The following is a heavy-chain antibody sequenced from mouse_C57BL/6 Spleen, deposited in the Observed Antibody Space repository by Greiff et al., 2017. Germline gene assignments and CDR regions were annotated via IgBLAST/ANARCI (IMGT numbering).Heavy chain of an antibody. J-gene: IGHJ2*01. CDR2: IDPSDSDT. CDR1: GYTFTSYW. Sequence: QVQLQQPGAELVRPGSSVKLSCKASGYTFTSYWMHWVKQRPIQGLEWIGNIDPSDSDTHYNQKFKDKATLTVDKSSSTAYMQLSSLTSEDSAVYYCARGIYYGNYFDYWGQGTTLTVSS. CDR3: ARGIYYGNYFDY. V-gene: IGHV1-52*01. D-gene: IGHD2-1*01.